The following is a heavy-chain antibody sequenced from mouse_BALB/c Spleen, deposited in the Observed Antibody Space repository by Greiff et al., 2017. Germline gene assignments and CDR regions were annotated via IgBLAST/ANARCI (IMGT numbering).Heavy chain of an antibody. V-gene: IGHV3-8*02. CDR3: ARRSSLLRLPYYYAMDY. D-gene: IGHD1-2*01. Sequence: EVKVVESGPSLVKPSQTLSLTCSVTGDSITSGYWNWIRKFPGNKLEYMGYISYSGSTYYNPSLKSRISITRDTSKNQYYLQLNSVTTEDTATYYCARRSSLLRLPYYYAMDYWGQGTSVTVSS. CDR2: ISYSGST. CDR1: GDSITSGY. J-gene: IGHJ4*01.